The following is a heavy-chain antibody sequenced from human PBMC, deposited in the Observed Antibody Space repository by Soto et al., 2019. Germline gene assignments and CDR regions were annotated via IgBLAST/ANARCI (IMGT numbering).Heavy chain of an antibody. CDR3: ARGQRFSDWFDP. Sequence: QVHLQQSGPGLVNPSETLSLPCTVSGGSMSSYYWTWIRQPAGQGLEWIGRVYSSGGTHYNPSLTSRVTISLDTSKNQFSLRLLSVTDADTAVYYCARGQRFSDWFDPWGQGTLVTVSS. J-gene: IGHJ5*02. CDR1: GGSMSSYY. V-gene: IGHV4-4*07. CDR2: VYSSGGT. D-gene: IGHD3-3*01.